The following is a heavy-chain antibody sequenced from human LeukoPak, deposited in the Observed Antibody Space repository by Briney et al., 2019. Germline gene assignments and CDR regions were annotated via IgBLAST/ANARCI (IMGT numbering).Heavy chain of an antibody. Sequence: EALNISCKGSGYSFTSYWLGWVRQVPGKGLEWMGILYPGDVDTRYSTSLDGYVTISADKSITTAYLEWSGLKGSDAAMYYCARSVYSYSGIDYWGQGTLVTVSS. J-gene: IGHJ4*02. D-gene: IGHD4-11*01. CDR2: LYPGDVDT. CDR1: GYSFTSYW. V-gene: IGHV5-51*01. CDR3: ARSVYSYSGIDY.